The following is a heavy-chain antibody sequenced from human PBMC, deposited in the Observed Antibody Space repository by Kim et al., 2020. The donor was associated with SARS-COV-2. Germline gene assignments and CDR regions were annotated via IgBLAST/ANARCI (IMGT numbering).Heavy chain of an antibody. V-gene: IGHV1-2*04. CDR3: ARGPSDYDILTGYRYYYGMDV. Sequence: ASVKVSCKASGYTFTGYYMHWVRQAPGQGLEWMGWINPNSGGTNYAQKFQGWVTMTRDTSISTAYMELSRLRSDDTAVYYCARGPSDYDILTGYRYYYGMDVWGQGTTVTVSS. CDR2: INPNSGGT. CDR1: GYTFTGYY. J-gene: IGHJ6*02. D-gene: IGHD3-9*01.